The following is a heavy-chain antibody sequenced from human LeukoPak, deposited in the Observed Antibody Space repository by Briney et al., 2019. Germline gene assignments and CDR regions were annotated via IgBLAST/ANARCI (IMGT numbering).Heavy chain of an antibody. D-gene: IGHD6-19*01. Sequence: GGSLRLSCAASGFTFSADAMGWVRQAPGKGLEWVSGVCASGRCTFYAPSVRGRFTISRDNYRNTLFLQMDSLRPEDTALYYCAKYISVPRTHFLGDYWGQGPVVTVSS. J-gene: IGHJ4*02. CDR1: GFTFSADA. CDR3: AKYISVPRTHFLGDY. CDR2: VCASGRCT. V-gene: IGHV3-23*01.